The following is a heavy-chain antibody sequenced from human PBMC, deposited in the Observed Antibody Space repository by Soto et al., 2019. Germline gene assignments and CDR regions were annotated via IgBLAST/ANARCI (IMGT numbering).Heavy chain of an antibody. CDR3: AAVWGVSGMDV. Sequence: QMQLVQSGPEVKKPGTSVKVSCKASGFTFTSSAMKWVRQALGQRLEGIGWIVVGSGNTNYAQTFQERVTITRDMSTSTAYMELSSLRSEDTAVYYCAAVWGVSGMDVWGQGTTVTVSS. J-gene: IGHJ6*02. D-gene: IGHD3-16*01. CDR1: GFTFTSSA. V-gene: IGHV1-58*02. CDR2: IVVGSGNT.